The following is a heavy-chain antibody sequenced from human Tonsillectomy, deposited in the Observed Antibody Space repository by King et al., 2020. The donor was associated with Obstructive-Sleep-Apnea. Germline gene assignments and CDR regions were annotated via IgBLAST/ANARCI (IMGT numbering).Heavy chain of an antibody. D-gene: IGHD1-26*01. V-gene: IGHV1-69*01. CDR2: IIPIFGTA. Sequence: QLVQSGAEVKKPGSSVKVSCKASGGTFSSYAISWVRQAPGQGLEWMGVIIPIFGTANYAQKFQGRVTITADESTSTAYMELSSLRSEDTAVYYCARVNPRKVVGATRYGMDVWGQGTTVTVSS. CDR3: ARVNPRKVVGATRYGMDV. CDR1: GGTFSSYA. J-gene: IGHJ6*02.